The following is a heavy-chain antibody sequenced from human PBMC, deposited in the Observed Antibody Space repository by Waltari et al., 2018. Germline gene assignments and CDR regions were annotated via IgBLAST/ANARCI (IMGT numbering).Heavy chain of an antibody. D-gene: IGHD3-16*02. CDR2: ISGSGATP. V-gene: IGHV3-23*01. CDR1: GFPFMGFH. Sequence: EVRLLESAGGLVQPGEAMRVSCGACGFPFMGFHMTWVRQAPGEGLECVASISGSGATPFYADSVKGRFTIVRDNSRDTVYLQMNSLRVDDSAVYYCAKGSRGYTNYFFDSWGQGTLVSVSS. J-gene: IGHJ4*02. CDR3: AKGSRGYTNYFFDS.